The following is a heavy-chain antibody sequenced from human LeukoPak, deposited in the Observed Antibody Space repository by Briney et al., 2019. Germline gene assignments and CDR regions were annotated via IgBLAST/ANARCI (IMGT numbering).Heavy chain of an antibody. V-gene: IGHV4-59*01. Sequence: SETLSLTCTVSGGSISSYYWSWIRQPPGKGLEWIGYIYYSGSTKYNPSLKSRVTISVDTSKNQFSLKMSSVTAADTAVYYCARNHGSGRGEWFDPWGQGTLVTVSS. D-gene: IGHD3-10*01. CDR3: ARNHGSGRGEWFDP. J-gene: IGHJ5*02. CDR1: GGSISSYY. CDR2: IYYSGST.